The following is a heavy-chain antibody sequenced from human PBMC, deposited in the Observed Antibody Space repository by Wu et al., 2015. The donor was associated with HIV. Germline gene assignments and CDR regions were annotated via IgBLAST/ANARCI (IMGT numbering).Heavy chain of an antibody. CDR3: ARDGPSMVRGGEFDP. D-gene: IGHD3-10*01. CDR1: GYTFTSYG. Sequence: ASVKVSCKASGYTFTSYGISWVRQAPGQGLEWMGWISAYNGNTNYAQKLQGRVTMTTDTSTSTAYMELRSLRSDDTAVYYCARDGPSMVRGGEFDPWGQGTLVTVSS. J-gene: IGHJ5*02. V-gene: IGHV1-18*01. CDR2: ISAYNGNT.